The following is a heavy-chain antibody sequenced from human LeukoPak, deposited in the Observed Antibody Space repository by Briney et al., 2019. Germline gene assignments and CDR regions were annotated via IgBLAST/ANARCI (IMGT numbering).Heavy chain of an antibody. V-gene: IGHV4-30-4*01. D-gene: IGHD2-2*01. CDR3: ARMLGNYCSSTSCSDY. Sequence: SETLSLTCTVSGGSIGSGDYYWSWIRQPPGKGLEWIGYIYYSGSTYYNPSLKSRVTISVDTSKNQFSLKLSSVTAADTAVYYCARMLGNYCSSTSCSDYWGQGTLVTVSS. CDR2: IYYSGST. CDR1: GGSIGSGDYY. J-gene: IGHJ4*02.